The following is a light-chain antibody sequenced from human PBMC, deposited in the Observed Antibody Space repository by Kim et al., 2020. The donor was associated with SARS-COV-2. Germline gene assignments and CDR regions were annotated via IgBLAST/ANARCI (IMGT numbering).Light chain of an antibody. V-gene: IGLV3-1*01. CDR1: KLGEKY. Sequence: VSPGQTASVTCSGEKLGEKYTSWYQQKPGQSPVLVIYQDTQRPSGIPERFSGSNSGITATLTISGTRAMDEADYYCQAWDSSTAIFGGGTQLTVL. CDR3: QAWDSSTAI. J-gene: IGLJ2*01. CDR2: QDT.